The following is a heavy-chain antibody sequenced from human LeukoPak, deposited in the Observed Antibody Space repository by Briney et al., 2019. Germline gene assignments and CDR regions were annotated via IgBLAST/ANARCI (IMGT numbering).Heavy chain of an antibody. J-gene: IGHJ4*02. V-gene: IGHV3-23*01. CDR1: GFTFSTCA. Sequence: GGSLRLSCAASGFTFSTCAMSWVRQAPGKGLEWVSSFSGSGGITYYTDSVKGRFTISRDISKNTLNLQMNSLRVDDTAVYFCVRGDQVLYPFDYWGQGTLVTVSS. D-gene: IGHD2/OR15-2a*01. CDR2: FSGSGGIT. CDR3: VRGDQVLYPFDY.